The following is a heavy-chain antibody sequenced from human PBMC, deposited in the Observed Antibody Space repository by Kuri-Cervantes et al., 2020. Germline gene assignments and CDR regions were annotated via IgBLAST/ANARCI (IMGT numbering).Heavy chain of an antibody. J-gene: IGHJ6*03. V-gene: IGHV3-48*04. CDR3: ARVREPHYYYYMDF. CDR1: GFTFSSYS. CDR2: ISSSSSTI. Sequence: GGSLRLSCAASGFTFSSYSMNWVRQAPGKGLEWVSYISSSSSTIYYADSVKGRFTISSDNAKNSLYLQLNSLRVEDTAVYYCARVREPHYYYYMDFWGKGTTVTVSS.